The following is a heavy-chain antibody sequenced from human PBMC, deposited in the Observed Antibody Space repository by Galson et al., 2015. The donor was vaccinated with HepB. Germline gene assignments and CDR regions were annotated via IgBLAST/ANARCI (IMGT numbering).Heavy chain of an antibody. J-gene: IGHJ4*02. CDR3: ARGRSITIFGVVIQFDY. CDR2: IIPIFGTA. V-gene: IGHV1-69*13. CDR1: GGTFSSYA. D-gene: IGHD3-3*01. Sequence: SVKVSCKASGGTFSSYAISWVRQAPGQGLEWMGGIIPIFGTANYAQKFQGRVTITADESTSTAYMELSSLRSEDTAVYYCARGRSITIFGVVIQFDYWGQGTLVTVSS.